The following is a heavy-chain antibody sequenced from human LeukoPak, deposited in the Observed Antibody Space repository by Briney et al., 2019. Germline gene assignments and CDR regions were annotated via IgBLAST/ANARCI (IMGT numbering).Heavy chain of an antibody. CDR3: AKDSKGRRYYDFWSGRGLDMDV. J-gene: IGHJ6*03. V-gene: IGHV3-43*02. Sequence: PGGSLRLSCAASGFTFDDYAMHWVRQPPGKGLEWVSLISGDGSSTYYAASVQGRFTISRDNSKNSLYLQMNSLRTEETALYYCAKDSKGRRYYDFWSGRGLDMDVWGKGTTVTVSS. CDR1: GFTFDDYA. D-gene: IGHD3-3*01. CDR2: ISGDGSST.